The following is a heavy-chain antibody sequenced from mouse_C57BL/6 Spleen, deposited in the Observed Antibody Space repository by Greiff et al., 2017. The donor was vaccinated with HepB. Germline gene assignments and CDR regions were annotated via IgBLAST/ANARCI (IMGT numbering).Heavy chain of an antibody. Sequence: VQLQQSGAELVKPGASVKISCKASGYAFSSYWMNWVKQRPGKGLEWIGQIYPGDGDTNYNGKFKGKATLTADKSSSTAYMQLSSLTSEDSAVYFCARGPYYYGSSSYFDYWGQVTTLTVSS. CDR2: IYPGDGDT. CDR3: ARGPYYYGSSSYFDY. CDR1: GYAFSSYW. V-gene: IGHV1-80*01. D-gene: IGHD1-1*01. J-gene: IGHJ2*01.